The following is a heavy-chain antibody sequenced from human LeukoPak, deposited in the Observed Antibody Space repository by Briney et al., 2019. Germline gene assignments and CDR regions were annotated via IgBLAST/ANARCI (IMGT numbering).Heavy chain of an antibody. D-gene: IGHD6-13*01. CDR2: IKPDGSEK. J-gene: IGHJ4*02. CDR1: GFTFSTFW. V-gene: IGHV3-7*01. CDR3: TRNTVAVAGDD. Sequence: GGSLRLSCVASGFTFSTFWMTWVRQAPGKGLEWVANIKPDGSEKSYVDSVKGRFTVSRDNAKNSLYLHMNSLRAEDTALYYCTRNTVAVAGDDWGQGTLVTVSS.